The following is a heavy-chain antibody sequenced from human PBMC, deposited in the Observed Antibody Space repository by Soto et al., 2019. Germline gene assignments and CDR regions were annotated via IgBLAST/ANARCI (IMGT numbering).Heavy chain of an antibody. CDR1: GFTFSSYD. V-gene: IGHV3-13*01. D-gene: IGHD2-15*01. J-gene: IGHJ6*03. CDR2: IGTAGDT. CDR3: ARRYCSGGSCYSVNYYYMDV. Sequence: GGSLRLSCAASGFTFSSYDMHWVRQATGKGLEWVSAIGTAGDTYYPGSVKGRFTISRKNAKNSLYLQMNRLRAGDTAVYNLARRYCSGGSCYSVNYYYMDVWGKGTTVTVS.